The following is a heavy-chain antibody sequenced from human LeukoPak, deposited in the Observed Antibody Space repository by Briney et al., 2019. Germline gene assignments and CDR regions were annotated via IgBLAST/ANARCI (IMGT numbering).Heavy chain of an antibody. CDR2: IYHDGGT. D-gene: IGHD3/OR15-3a*01. CDR1: AYSVSTDYY. V-gene: IGHV4-38-2*02. CDR3: ARHLALIPHNPSNDAFDI. J-gene: IGHJ3*02. Sequence: SETLSLTCTVSAYSVSTDYYWGWIRQPPGKGLEWIGNIYHDGGTYYNPSLKSRVTISVDTSKNQFSLKLTSVTAADTAVYYCARHLALIPHNPSNDAFDIWGQGTMVTVSS.